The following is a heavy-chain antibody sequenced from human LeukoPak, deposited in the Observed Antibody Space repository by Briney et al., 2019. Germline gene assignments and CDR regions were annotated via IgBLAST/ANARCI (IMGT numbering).Heavy chain of an antibody. J-gene: IGHJ4*02. CDR3: AKDDGSSSAQAFDY. CDR1: GGTFSSYA. D-gene: IGHD6-6*01. Sequence: ASVKVSCKASGGTFSSYAISWVRQAPGQGLEWMGRIIPILGIANYAQKFQGRVTITADKSTSTAYMELSSLRSEDTAVYYCAKDDGSSSAQAFDYWGQGTPVTASS. CDR2: IIPILGIA. V-gene: IGHV1-69*04.